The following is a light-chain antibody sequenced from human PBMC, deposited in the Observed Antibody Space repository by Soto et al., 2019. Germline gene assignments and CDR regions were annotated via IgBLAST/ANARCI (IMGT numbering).Light chain of an antibody. V-gene: IGKV1-39*01. J-gene: IGKJ1*01. CDR3: QQSYSIPWT. CDR1: QSISKS. CDR2: MAS. Sequence: IQMTQSPSSLSASVGDRVTITCRASQSISKSLNWYQVNPGTAPKLLIYMASTLQSAVPSRFSGSGSETDFILTISSLQPEDFATYFCQQSYSIPWTFGQGTEVEI.